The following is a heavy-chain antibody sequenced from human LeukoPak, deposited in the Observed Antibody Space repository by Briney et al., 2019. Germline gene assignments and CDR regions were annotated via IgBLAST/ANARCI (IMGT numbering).Heavy chain of an antibody. CDR3: ARGIYSGGYGYLDAFDI. J-gene: IGHJ3*02. Sequence: SETLSLTCTVSGDSISSYYWSWIQQPPGKGLEWIGYIFYSGSTKYNPSLKSRVTISVDTSKNQFSLKLSSVTAADTAVYYCARGIYSGGYGYLDAFDIWGQGTMVTVSS. CDR2: IFYSGST. V-gene: IGHV4-59*01. D-gene: IGHD5-12*01. CDR1: GDSISSYY.